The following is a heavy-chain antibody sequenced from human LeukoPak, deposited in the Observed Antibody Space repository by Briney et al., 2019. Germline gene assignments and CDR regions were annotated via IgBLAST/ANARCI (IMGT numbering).Heavy chain of an antibody. J-gene: IGHJ4*02. D-gene: IGHD5-24*01. Sequence: ASVKVSCKASGYTFTDYHMRWVRQAPGQGLEWVGWINPNTGGTNYAQSFQGRVTMTRDTSINTSYMELSSLISDDTALYFCARGGHGHTQNDFWGQGTLVTVSS. V-gene: IGHV1-2*02. CDR2: INPNTGGT. CDR3: ARGGHGHTQNDF. CDR1: GYTFTDYH.